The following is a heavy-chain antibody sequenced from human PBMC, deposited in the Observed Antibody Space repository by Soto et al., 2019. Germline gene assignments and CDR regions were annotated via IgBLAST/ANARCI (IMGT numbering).Heavy chain of an antibody. CDR2: INSDGSRT. Sequence: EVQLVESGGGLGQPGGSLRLSCAASGFTFSTYWMHWVRQAPGKGLVWVSRINSDGSRTNYADSVKGRFTTFRDNAKNTVYLQLNSLTAEDTAVYYCETVATGSYDWFDPWGQGTLVTVSS. CDR1: GFTFSTYW. CDR3: ETVATGSYDWFDP. J-gene: IGHJ5*02. V-gene: IGHV3-74*01. D-gene: IGHD1-26*01.